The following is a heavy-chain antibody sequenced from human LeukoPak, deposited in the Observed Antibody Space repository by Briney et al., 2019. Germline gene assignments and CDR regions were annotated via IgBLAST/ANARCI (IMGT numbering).Heavy chain of an antibody. V-gene: IGHV3-21*01. CDR1: GFTFSSYS. CDR2: ISSSSSYI. J-gene: IGHJ6*03. Sequence: GGSLRLSCAASGFTFSSYSMNWVRQAPGKGLEWVSSISSSSSYIYYADSVKGRFTISRDNAKNSLYLQMNSLRAEDTAVYYCARSGIKMVRGVIIKSPYHMDVWGKGTTVTVSS. CDR3: ARSGIKMVRGVIIKSPYHMDV. D-gene: IGHD3-10*01.